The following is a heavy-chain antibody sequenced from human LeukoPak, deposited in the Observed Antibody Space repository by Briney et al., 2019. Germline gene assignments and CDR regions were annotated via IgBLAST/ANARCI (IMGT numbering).Heavy chain of an antibody. CDR1: GGTFSSYA. Sequence: GASVKVSCKASGGTFSSYAISWVRQAPGQGLEWMGGIIPIFGTANYAQKFQGRVTITADKSTSTAYMELSSLRSEDTAVYYCARVLRNYYDSSGYYFDYWGQGTLVTVSS. CDR3: ARVLRNYYDSSGYYFDY. CDR2: IIPIFGTA. D-gene: IGHD3-22*01. V-gene: IGHV1-69*06. J-gene: IGHJ4*02.